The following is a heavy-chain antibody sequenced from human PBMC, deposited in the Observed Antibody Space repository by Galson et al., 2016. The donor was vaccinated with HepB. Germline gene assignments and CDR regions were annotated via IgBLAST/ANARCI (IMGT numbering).Heavy chain of an antibody. CDR2: INAGNGYT. Sequence: SVKVSCKASGYTLSNYGIHWVRQAPGQGLDWMGWINAGNGYTKYSQKFQGRVTITRDTSASTAYMELSSLRYEDTAVYYCARGASYGSGGYYTWFDPWGQGTLVTVSS. J-gene: IGHJ5*02. CDR3: ARGASYGSGGYYTWFDP. D-gene: IGHD3-10*01. V-gene: IGHV1-3*01. CDR1: GYTLSNYG.